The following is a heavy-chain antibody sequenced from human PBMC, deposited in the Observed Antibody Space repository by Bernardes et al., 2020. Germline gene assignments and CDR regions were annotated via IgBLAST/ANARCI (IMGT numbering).Heavy chain of an antibody. D-gene: IGHD2-2*01. CDR2: FSAGGLRT. V-gene: IGHV3-23*01. CDR1: GFTFSNYA. Sequence: RGSLRLSCAASGFTFSNYAMNWVRQAPGKGLEWVSGFSAGGLRTYYPDSVKERFTLSRDSSTNTPYLQMTSLRADDTAVYYCAKTISPQLPPWYGMHAWGQGTTVTVSS. J-gene: IGHJ6*02. CDR3: AKTISPQLPPWYGMHA.